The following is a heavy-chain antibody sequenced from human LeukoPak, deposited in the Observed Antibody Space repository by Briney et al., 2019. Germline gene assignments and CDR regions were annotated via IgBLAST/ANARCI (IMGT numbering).Heavy chain of an antibody. D-gene: IGHD3-16*01. Sequence: ASVKVSCKASGYTFIAHYIHWVRQAPGQGLEWMGWINVNTADTNYAQKFQGRVTLTRDTSISTVYLEVTSVRSDDSAVYYCVRLGIGTFDWGQGTLVTVSS. CDR2: INVNTADT. CDR3: VRLGIGTFD. CDR1: GYTFIAHY. J-gene: IGHJ4*02. V-gene: IGHV1-2*02.